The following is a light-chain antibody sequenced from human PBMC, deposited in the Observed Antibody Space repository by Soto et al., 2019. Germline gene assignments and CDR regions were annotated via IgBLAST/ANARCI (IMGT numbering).Light chain of an antibody. J-gene: IGLJ1*01. CDR3: CAYAGNSRYV. V-gene: IGLV2-23*01. Sequence: QSALTQPASVSGSPGQSITISCTGTSSDVGTYNLVSWYQQRPGKAPKLIISEGTRRPSGVFDRFSGSKSGNTAPLSISGLQADDEADYYCCAYAGNSRYVFGTGTKVTV. CDR2: EGT. CDR1: SSDVGTYNL.